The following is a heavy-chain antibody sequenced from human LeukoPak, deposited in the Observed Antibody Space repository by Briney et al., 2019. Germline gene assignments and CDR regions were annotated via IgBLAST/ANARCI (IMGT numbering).Heavy chain of an antibody. CDR1: GFTFSSYS. CDR3: AKDLGCRGSSCSDGFDI. V-gene: IGHV3-9*03. D-gene: IGHD2-15*01. CDR2: ISWNGGSM. J-gene: IGHJ3*02. Sequence: GGSLRLSCAASGFTFSSYSMHWVRQAPGKGLEWVSGISWNGGSMAYADSVKGRFTISRDNGKKSLFLQMNSLRAEDMAMYYCAKDLGCRGSSCSDGFDIWGQGTMVTVSS.